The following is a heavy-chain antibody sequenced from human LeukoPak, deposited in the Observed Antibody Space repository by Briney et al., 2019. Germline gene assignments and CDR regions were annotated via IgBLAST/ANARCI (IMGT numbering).Heavy chain of an antibody. CDR1: GFIFSSYS. D-gene: IGHD3-3*01. Sequence: PGGSLRLSCAASGFIFSSYSMNWVRQAPGKGLEWVSSISSGSSFIHYADSVKGRFTISRDNAKNSLYLQMNSLTDEDTAVYYCARDLFGTRSWFDPWGQGTLVTVSS. CDR2: ISSGSSFI. CDR3: ARDLFGTRSWFDP. V-gene: IGHV3-21*01. J-gene: IGHJ5*02.